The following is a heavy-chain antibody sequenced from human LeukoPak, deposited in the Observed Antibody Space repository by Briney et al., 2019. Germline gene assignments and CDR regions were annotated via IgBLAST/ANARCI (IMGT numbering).Heavy chain of an antibody. V-gene: IGHV3-74*01. CDR2: INNDGSNR. J-gene: IGHJ4*02. Sequence: GGSLRLSCADSGFTFITYWMHWVRQAPGKGLVWVSRINNDGSNRNYADSVKGRFTISRDNAKNTLYLQMNSLRAEDTAVYYCARPSVAGPYFDFWGQGTVVTVSS. D-gene: IGHD6-19*01. CDR3: ARPSVAGPYFDF. CDR1: GFTFITYW.